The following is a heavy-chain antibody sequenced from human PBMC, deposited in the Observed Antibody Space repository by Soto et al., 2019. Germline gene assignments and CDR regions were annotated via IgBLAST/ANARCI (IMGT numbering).Heavy chain of an antibody. Sequence: EVQLVESGGGLVQPGGSLRLSCDTYGFTFTSHWMTWVRQAPGKGLEWVANLNYDGSERYVLDSVKGRFTISRDNDKNSLYLQMNILGAADTAVYYCASGGVPYAEAESWGQGTLVTVSS. CDR2: LNYDGSER. J-gene: IGHJ5*02. V-gene: IGHV3-7*01. CDR3: ASGGVPYAEAES. CDR1: GFTFTSHW. D-gene: IGHD3-16*01.